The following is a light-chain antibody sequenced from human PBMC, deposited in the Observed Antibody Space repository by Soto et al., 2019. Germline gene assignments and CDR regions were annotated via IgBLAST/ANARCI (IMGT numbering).Light chain of an antibody. J-gene: IGKJ4*01. CDR2: GAS. CDR3: QQYYIWPPLT. Sequence: EIVMTQSPVTLSVSPGERATLSCRASQSVGSDLGWYQQTPGQAPRLLIYGASIRATGIPARFSGSASGTEFTLTISSLQSEDFAVYYCQQYYIWPPLTFGGGTKVEIK. CDR1: QSVGSD. V-gene: IGKV3D-15*01.